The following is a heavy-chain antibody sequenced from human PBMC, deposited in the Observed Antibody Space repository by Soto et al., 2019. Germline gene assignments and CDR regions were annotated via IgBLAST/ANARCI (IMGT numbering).Heavy chain of an antibody. V-gene: IGHV3-30*18. D-gene: IGHD4-17*01. CDR3: AKDPGLRRLGVYFDY. CDR2: ISYDGSNK. Sequence: QVQLVESGGGVVQPGRSLRLSCAASGFTFSSYGMHWVRQAPGKGLEWVAVISYDGSNKYYADSVKGRFTISRDNSKNTLYLQMNSLRAEDTAVYYCAKDPGLRRLGVYFDYWGQGTLVTVSS. J-gene: IGHJ4*02. CDR1: GFTFSSYG.